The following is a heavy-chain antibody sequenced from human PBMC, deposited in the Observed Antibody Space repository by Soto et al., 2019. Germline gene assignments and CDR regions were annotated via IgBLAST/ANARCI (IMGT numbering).Heavy chain of an antibody. D-gene: IGHD6-13*01. CDR2: IIPIFGTA. V-gene: IGHV1-69*13. Sequence: SVKVSCKASGGTFSSYAISWMRQAPGQGLEWMGGIIPIFGTANYAQKFQGRVTITADESTSTAYMELSSLRSEDTAVYYCARDSGPQGIAAAGPKYNWFDPWGQGTLVTVSS. CDR1: GGTFSSYA. J-gene: IGHJ5*02. CDR3: ARDSGPQGIAAAGPKYNWFDP.